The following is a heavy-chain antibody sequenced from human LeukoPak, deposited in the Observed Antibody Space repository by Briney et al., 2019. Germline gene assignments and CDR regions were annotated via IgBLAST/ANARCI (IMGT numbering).Heavy chain of an antibody. V-gene: IGHV3-20*04. CDR3: TRVKYVRGCLDS. Sequence: GGSLRISCAASGFPFDDYGMLWVRQAPGKGLEWVSFISWHGETSYYADSVKGRFTISRDNAKNSLYLQMNSLTAEDTAVYYCTRVKYVRGCLDSWGQGALVTVSS. J-gene: IGHJ4*02. D-gene: IGHD3-10*02. CDR1: GFPFDDYG. CDR2: ISWHGETS.